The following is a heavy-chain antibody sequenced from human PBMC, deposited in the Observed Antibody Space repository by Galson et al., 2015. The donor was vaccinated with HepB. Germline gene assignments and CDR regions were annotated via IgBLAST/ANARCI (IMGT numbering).Heavy chain of an antibody. D-gene: IGHD5-24*01. V-gene: IGHV4-34*01. CDR2: INHSGST. Sequence: SETLSLTCAVYGGSFSGYYWSWIRQPPGKGLEWIGEINHSGSTNYNPSLKSRVTISVDTSKNQFSLKLSSVTAADAAVYYCARGGRGWLQLGPGDCFDYWGQGTLVTVSS. J-gene: IGHJ4*02. CDR1: GGSFSGYY. CDR3: ARGGRGWLQLGPGDCFDY.